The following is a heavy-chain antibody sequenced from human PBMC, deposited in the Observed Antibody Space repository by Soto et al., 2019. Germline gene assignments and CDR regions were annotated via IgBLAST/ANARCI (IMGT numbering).Heavy chain of an antibody. CDR1: GGTFRGYY. D-gene: IGHD5-12*01. J-gene: IGHJ6*02. Sequence: SETLSLTCAVYGGTFRGYYWRWIRQPPGKGLEWIGEINHSGSTNYNPSLKSRVTISVDTSKNQFSLKLSSVTAADTAVYYCARDRRGLVATSVYYYYYGMDVWGQGTTGT. CDR2: INHSGST. CDR3: ARDRRGLVATSVYYYYYGMDV. V-gene: IGHV4-34*01.